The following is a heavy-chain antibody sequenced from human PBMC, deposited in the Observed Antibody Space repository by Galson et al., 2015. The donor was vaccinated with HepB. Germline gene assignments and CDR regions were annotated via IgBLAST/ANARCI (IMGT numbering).Heavy chain of an antibody. J-gene: IGHJ5*02. CDR2: ISYDGSNK. D-gene: IGHD6-13*01. Sequence: SLRLSCAASGFTFSSYAMHWVRQAPGKGLEWVAVISYDGSNKYYADSVKGRFTISRDNSKNTLYLQMNSLRAEDTAVDYCARDSVFAGQQVVLFWFDPWGQGTLVPVSS. CDR3: ARDSVFAGQQVVLFWFDP. CDR1: GFTFSSYA. V-gene: IGHV3-30*04.